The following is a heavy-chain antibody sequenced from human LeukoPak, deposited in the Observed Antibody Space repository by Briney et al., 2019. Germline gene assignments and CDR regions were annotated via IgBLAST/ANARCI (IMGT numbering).Heavy chain of an antibody. CDR1: GGSFSGYY. D-gene: IGHD1-26*01. CDR3: ARFFLGATANYFDY. V-gene: IGHV4-34*01. J-gene: IGHJ4*02. Sequence: PSETLSLTCAVYGGSFSGYYWSWIRQPPGKGLEWIGEINHSGSTNYNPSLKSRVTISVDTSKNQFSLKLSSVTDADTAVHYCARFFLGATANYFDYWGQGTLVTVSS. CDR2: INHSGST.